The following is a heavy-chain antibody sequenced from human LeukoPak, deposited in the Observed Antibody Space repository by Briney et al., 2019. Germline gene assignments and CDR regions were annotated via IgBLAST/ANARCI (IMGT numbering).Heavy chain of an antibody. D-gene: IGHD3-16*02. Sequence: GGSLRLSCAASGFTFSSYAMSWVRQAPGKGLEWVSAISGSGGSTYYADSVKGRFTISRDNSKNTPYLQMNSLRAEDTAVYYCAKGADTITFGGVIAFDYWGQGTLVTVSS. CDR2: ISGSGGST. CDR1: GFTFSSYA. J-gene: IGHJ4*02. CDR3: AKGADTITFGGVIAFDY. V-gene: IGHV3-23*01.